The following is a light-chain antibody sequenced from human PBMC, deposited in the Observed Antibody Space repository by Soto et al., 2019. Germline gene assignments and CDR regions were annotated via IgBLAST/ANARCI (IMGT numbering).Light chain of an antibody. V-gene: IGKV1-39*01. J-gene: IGKJ2*01. CDR2: AAS. Sequence: DIQMTQSPSSVSASVGDRVTITCRASQSISNYLNWYQHKPGKAPNLLIYAASTLQSGVPSRFSGSRSGTDFTLTITHLQPEDFASYYCQQSYSSPPTFGQGTKLEIK. CDR1: QSISNY. CDR3: QQSYSSPPT.